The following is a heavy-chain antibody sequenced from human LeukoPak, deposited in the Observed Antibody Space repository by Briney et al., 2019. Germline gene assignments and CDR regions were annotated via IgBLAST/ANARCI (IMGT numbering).Heavy chain of an antibody. CDR3: ARQVVVAANIYYFDY. CDR2: IYTSGST. D-gene: IGHD2-15*01. V-gene: IGHV4-4*07. CDR1: GGSISSNY. Sequence: SETLSLTCTASGGSISSNYWSWIRQPAGKGLEWIGRIYTSGSTNYNPSLKSRVTMSVDTSKNQFSLKLSSVTAADTAVYYCARQVVVAANIYYFDYWGQGTLVTLSS. J-gene: IGHJ4*02.